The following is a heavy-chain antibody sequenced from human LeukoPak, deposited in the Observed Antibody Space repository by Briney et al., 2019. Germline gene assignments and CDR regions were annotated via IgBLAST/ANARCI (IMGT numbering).Heavy chain of an antibody. Sequence: TPSETLSLTCTVSAGSISSSRYYWGWIRQPPGKGLEWIGSIYYSGSTYYNPSLKSRVTISVDTAKNQFSLKLISVNAADTAVYYCARGAASWDYWGQGTLVTVSS. CDR1: AGSISSSRYY. CDR3: ARGAASWDY. CDR2: IYYSGST. J-gene: IGHJ4*02. D-gene: IGHD1-26*01. V-gene: IGHV4-39*01.